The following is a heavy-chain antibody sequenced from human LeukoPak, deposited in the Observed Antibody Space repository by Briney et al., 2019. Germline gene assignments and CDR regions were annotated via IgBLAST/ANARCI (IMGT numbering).Heavy chain of an antibody. CDR1: GGSFSGYY. CDR2: INHSGST. D-gene: IGHD6-13*01. CDR3: ARGGRYSGSWYHPFDY. V-gene: IGHV4-34*01. Sequence: SETLSLTCAVYGGSFSGYYWSWIRQPPGKGLEWIGEINHSGSTNYNPSLKSRVTISVDTSKNQFSLKLSSVIAADTAVYYCARGGRYSGSWYHPFDYWGQGTLVTVSS. J-gene: IGHJ4*02.